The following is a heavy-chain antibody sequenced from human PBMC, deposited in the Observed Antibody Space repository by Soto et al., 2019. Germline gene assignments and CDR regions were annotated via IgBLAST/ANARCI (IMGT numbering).Heavy chain of an antibody. Sequence: SETLSLTCTVSGGSISSSSYYWGWIRQPPGKGLEWIGSIYYSGSTYYNPSLKSRVTISVDTSKNQFSLKLSSVTAADTAVYYCASGTEWGYCSSTSCPFDYWGQGTLVTVS. J-gene: IGHJ4*02. CDR3: ASGTEWGYCSSTSCPFDY. CDR2: IYYSGST. CDR1: GGSISSSSYY. D-gene: IGHD2-2*01. V-gene: IGHV4-39*01.